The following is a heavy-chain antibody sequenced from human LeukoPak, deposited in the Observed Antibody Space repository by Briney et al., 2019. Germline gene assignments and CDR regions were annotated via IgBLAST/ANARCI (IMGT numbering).Heavy chain of an antibody. CDR1: GFTFSDYF. V-gene: IGHV3-11*01. Sequence: GGSLRLSCAASGFTFSDYFMCWIRQAPGKGLEWGSYISSSGSTIYYADSVKGRFTISRDSAKNTLYLQMNSLRAEDTAVYYCARGHLLWFGELSAFDIWGQGTMVTVSS. CDR2: ISSSGSTI. CDR3: ARGHLLWFGELSAFDI. J-gene: IGHJ3*02. D-gene: IGHD3-10*01.